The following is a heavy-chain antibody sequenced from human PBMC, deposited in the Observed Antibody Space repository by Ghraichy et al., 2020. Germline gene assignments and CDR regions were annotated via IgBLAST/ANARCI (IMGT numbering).Heavy chain of an antibody. V-gene: IGHV1-24*01. CDR3: ATVYYGSGSYNGMDV. CDR1: GYTLTELS. J-gene: IGHJ6*02. CDR2: FDPEDGET. Sequence: ASVKVSCKVSGYTLTELSMYWVRQAPGKGLEWMGGFDPEDGETIYAQKFQGRVTMTEDTSTDTAYMELSSLRSEDTAVYYCATVYYGSGSYNGMDVWGQGTTVTVSS. D-gene: IGHD3-10*01.